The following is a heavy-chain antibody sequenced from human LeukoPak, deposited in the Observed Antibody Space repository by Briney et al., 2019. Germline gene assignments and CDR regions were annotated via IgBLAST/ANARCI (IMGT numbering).Heavy chain of an antibody. V-gene: IGHV3-21*01. CDR1: GFTFSSYS. Sequence: PGGSLRLSCAASGFTFSSYSVNCLRQAPGKGLEWVSSISSGSGYIYYSDSVKGRFTNSRDNAKNSLYLQMSSLRAEDTAVYYCARLTCSTSCYEIDYWGQGTLVTVSS. CDR2: ISSGSGYI. D-gene: IGHD2-2*01. CDR3: ARLTCSTSCYEIDY. J-gene: IGHJ4*02.